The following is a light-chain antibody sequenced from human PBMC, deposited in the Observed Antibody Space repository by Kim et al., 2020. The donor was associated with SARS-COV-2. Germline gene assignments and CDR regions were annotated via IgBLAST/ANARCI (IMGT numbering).Light chain of an antibody. CDR2: YDS. J-gene: IGLJ1*01. Sequence: PGKTAKITCGGNNIGSKSVHWYQQKPGQAPVLVIYYDSDRPSGIPERFSGSNSGNTATLTISRVEAGDEADYYCQVWDSSSDHPYVFGTGTKVTVL. CDR3: QVWDSSSDHPYV. CDR1: NIGSKS. V-gene: IGLV3-21*04.